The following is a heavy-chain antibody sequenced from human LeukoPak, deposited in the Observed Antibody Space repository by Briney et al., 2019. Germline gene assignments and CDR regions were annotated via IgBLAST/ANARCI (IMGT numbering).Heavy chain of an antibody. Sequence: GSSVKVSCKASGGTFSSYAISWVRQAPGQGLEWMGGIIPIFGTANYAQKLQGRVTMTTDTSTSTAYMELRSLRSDDTAVYYCARNQLRPAYYYYYMDVWGKGATVTISS. CDR1: GGTFSSYA. CDR3: ARNQLRPAYYYYYMDV. D-gene: IGHD1-7*01. J-gene: IGHJ6*03. CDR2: IIPIFGTA. V-gene: IGHV1-69*05.